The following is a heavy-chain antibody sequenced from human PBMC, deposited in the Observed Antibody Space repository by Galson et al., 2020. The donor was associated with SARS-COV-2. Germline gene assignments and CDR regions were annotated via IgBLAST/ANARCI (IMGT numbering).Heavy chain of an antibody. CDR2: VYDNGIT. CDR3: ARWNEGLDY. Sequence: SETLSLTCAVSGGSISGYYWSWVRQPPVKGLEWNAYVYDNGITDYNRFLESRTTISEDPSKNQLSLRLRSVTAADTATYYCARWNEGLDYWGQGILVTVSS. J-gene: IGHJ4*02. CDR1: GGSISGYY. V-gene: IGHV4-59*01. D-gene: IGHD1-1*01.